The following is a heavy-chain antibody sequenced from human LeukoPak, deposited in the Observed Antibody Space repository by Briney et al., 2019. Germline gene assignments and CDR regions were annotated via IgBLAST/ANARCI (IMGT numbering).Heavy chain of an antibody. CDR1: GYTFTGYY. Sequence: GASVKVSCKASGYTFTGYYMHWVRQAPGQGLEWMGRINPNSGGTNYAQKLQGWVTMTRDTSISTAYMELSRLRSDDTAVYYCARDRVFSGGKIYYGMDVWGQGTTVTVSS. D-gene: IGHD4-23*01. V-gene: IGHV1-2*04. J-gene: IGHJ6*02. CDR2: INPNSGGT. CDR3: ARDRVFSGGKIYYGMDV.